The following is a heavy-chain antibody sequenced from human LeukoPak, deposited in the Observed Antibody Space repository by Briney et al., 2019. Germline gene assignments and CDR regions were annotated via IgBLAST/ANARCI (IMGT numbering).Heavy chain of an antibody. V-gene: IGHV3-23*01. CDR1: GFTFSSYA. CDR3: AKTGATGYYFDY. D-gene: IGHD6-13*01. J-gene: IGHJ4*02. CDR2: ISSGGST. Sequence: GGSLRLSCAASGFTFSSYAMSRVRQAPGKGLEWVSGISSGGSTYYADSVKGRFSISRDKSKNTLYLQMNSLRVEETAVYYCAKTGATGYYFDYWGQGTLVTVSS.